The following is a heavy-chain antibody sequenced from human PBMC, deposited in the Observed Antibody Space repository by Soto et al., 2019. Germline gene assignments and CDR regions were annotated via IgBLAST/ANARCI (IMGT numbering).Heavy chain of an antibody. V-gene: IGHV4-30-4*08. CDR3: ATESGSTYGYFDH. CDR1: GDSISSRSYY. CDR2: ISNSGST. Sequence: SETLSLTCTVTGDSISSRSYYWGWIRQPPGKGLEWIGYISNSGSTGYNPSLKTRLSMSVDRSKNQFTLRLTSVTAADTAVYFCATESGSTYGYFDHWGQGTQVTAPQ. D-gene: IGHD5-18*01. J-gene: IGHJ4*02.